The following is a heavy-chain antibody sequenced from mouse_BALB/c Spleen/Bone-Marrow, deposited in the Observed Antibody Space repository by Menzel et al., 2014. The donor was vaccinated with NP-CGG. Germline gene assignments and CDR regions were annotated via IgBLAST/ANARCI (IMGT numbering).Heavy chain of an antibody. D-gene: IGHD1-1*01. Sequence: VHLVESGPGLVAPSQRLSITCTVSEFSLTSYGVHWVRQPPGKGLEWLGVIWAGGSTNYNSALMSRLGISKDNSKSQVFLKMNSLQTDDTAMYYCARGGSSRAWFAYWGQGTLVTVSA. CDR2: IWAGGST. V-gene: IGHV2-9*02. J-gene: IGHJ3*01. CDR3: ARGGSSRAWFAY. CDR1: EFSLTSYG.